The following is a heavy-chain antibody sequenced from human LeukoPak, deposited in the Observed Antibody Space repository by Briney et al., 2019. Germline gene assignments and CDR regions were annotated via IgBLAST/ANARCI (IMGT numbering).Heavy chain of an antibody. V-gene: IGHV4-4*07. Sequence: PSETLSLTCTVSGGSISSYYWSWIRQPAGKGLEWIGRIYTSGSTNYNPSLKSRVTMSVDTSKNQFSLMLSSVTAADTAVYYCARGPNPTYSSSWYFDYWGQGTLVTVSS. CDR2: IYTSGST. D-gene: IGHD6-13*01. J-gene: IGHJ4*02. CDR3: ARGPNPTYSSSWYFDY. CDR1: GGSISSYY.